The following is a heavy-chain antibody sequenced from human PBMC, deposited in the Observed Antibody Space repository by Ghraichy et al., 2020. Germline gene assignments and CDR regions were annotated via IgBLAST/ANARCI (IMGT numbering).Heavy chain of an antibody. Sequence: LNISCAASGFTFSSYSMNWVRQAPGKGLEWVSYISSSSSTIYYADSVKGRFTISRDNAKNSLYLQMNSLRDEDTAVYYCARDNYYDSSVISFRGITDAFDIWGQGTMVTVSS. CDR1: GFTFSSYS. CDR3: ARDNYYDSSVISFRGITDAFDI. D-gene: IGHD3-22*01. J-gene: IGHJ3*02. CDR2: ISSSSSTI. V-gene: IGHV3-48*02.